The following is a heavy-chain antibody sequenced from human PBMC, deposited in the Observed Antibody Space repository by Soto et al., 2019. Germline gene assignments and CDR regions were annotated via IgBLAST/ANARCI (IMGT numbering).Heavy chain of an antibody. CDR2: INHSGST. CDR3: ARRRAYCSGGSCYSRYNWFDP. V-gene: IGHV4-34*01. CDR1: GGSFSGYY. J-gene: IGHJ5*02. Sequence: QVQLQQWGAGLLKPSETLSLTCAVYGGSFSGYYWSWIRQPPGKGLEWIGEINHSGSTNYNPSLKSRVTISVDTSKNQFSLKLSSVTAADTAVYYCARRRAYCSGGSCYSRYNWFDPLGQGTLVTVSS. D-gene: IGHD2-15*01.